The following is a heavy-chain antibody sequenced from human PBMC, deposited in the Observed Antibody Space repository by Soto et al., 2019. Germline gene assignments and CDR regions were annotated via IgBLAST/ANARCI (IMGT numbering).Heavy chain of an antibody. D-gene: IGHD3-3*01. V-gene: IGHV1-69*06. CDR3: ARARGDTIFGVVIHECMDV. CDR1: GGTFSSYA. CDR2: IIPIFGTA. J-gene: IGHJ6*02. Sequence: QVQLVQSGAEVKKPGSSVKVSCKASGGTFSSYAISWVRQAPGQGLEWMGGIIPIFGTANYAQKFQGRVTITADKSLRTAYMELSSVRSEDTAVYYCARARGDTIFGVVIHECMDVWGQGTTVTGSS.